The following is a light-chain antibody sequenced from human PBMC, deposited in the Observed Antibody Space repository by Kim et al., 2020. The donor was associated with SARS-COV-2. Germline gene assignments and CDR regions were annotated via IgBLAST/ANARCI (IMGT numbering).Light chain of an antibody. Sequence: QSALTQPASVSGSPGQSITISCTGTSSDIGGYNYISWYQQHPGEAPKLMIFDVSSRPSGVSNRFSGSKSGNTASLTISGLQAEDEADYYCSSYTTTSALYVFGTGTKVTVL. CDR3: SSYTTTSALYV. J-gene: IGLJ1*01. CDR2: DVS. V-gene: IGLV2-14*01. CDR1: SSDIGGYNY.